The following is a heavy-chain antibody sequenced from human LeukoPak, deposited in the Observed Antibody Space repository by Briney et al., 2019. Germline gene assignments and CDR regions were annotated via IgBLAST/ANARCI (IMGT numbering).Heavy chain of an antibody. CDR3: ATYRQVLLPFES. D-gene: IGHD2-8*02. CDR1: GFTFSTFA. CDR2: IFPSGGEI. J-gene: IGHJ4*02. V-gene: IGHV3-23*01. Sequence: PGGSLRLSCAASGFTFSTFAMIWVRQPPGKGLEWVSSIFPSGGEIHYADSVKGRFTISRDNSKNTLYLQMNSLRAEDTAVYYCATYRQVLLPFESWGQGTLVTVSS.